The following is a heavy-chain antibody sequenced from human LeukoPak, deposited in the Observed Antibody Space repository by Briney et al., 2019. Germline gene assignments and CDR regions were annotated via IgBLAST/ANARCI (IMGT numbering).Heavy chain of an antibody. D-gene: IGHD6-13*01. CDR1: GYIFTSNW. Sequence: GESLKISCKGSGYIFTSNWIGWVRQTPGKGLEWMGIIYPGDSDTRYNPSFQGQVTISADKPISTAYLQWSSLKASDTAMYYCARAADYSSSWYDYWGQGTLVTVSS. J-gene: IGHJ4*02. CDR3: ARAADYSSSWYDY. V-gene: IGHV5-51*04. CDR2: IYPGDSDT.